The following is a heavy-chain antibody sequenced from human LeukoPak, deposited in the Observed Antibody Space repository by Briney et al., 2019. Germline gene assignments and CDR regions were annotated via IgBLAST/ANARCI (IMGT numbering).Heavy chain of an antibody. J-gene: IGHJ6*03. D-gene: IGHD5-12*01. CDR1: GYNFAGYY. V-gene: IGHV1-2*02. CDR2: INPNSGGT. CDR3: ARRTGYSGYEDYMDV. Sequence: ASVKVSCKASGYNFAGYYMHWVRQAPGQGLEWMGWINPNSGGTNYAQKFQGRVTMTRDTSISTAYMELSRLRSDDTAVYYCARRTGYSGYEDYMDVWGKGTTVTVSS.